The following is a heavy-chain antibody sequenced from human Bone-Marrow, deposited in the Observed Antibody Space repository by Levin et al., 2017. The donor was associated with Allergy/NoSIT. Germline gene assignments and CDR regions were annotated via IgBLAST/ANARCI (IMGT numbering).Heavy chain of an antibody. CDR1: GFTFSSYS. Sequence: GESLKISCAASGFTFSSYSMNWVRQAPGKGLEWVSSISSSSSYIYYADSVKGRFTISRDNAKNSLYLQMNSLRAEDTAVYYCARSGGELELGYWGQGTLVTVSS. J-gene: IGHJ4*02. V-gene: IGHV3-21*01. CDR2: ISSSSSYI. CDR3: ARSGGELELGY. D-gene: IGHD1-7*01.